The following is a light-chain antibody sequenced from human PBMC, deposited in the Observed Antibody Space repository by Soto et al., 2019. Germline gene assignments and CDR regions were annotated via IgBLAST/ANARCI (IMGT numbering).Light chain of an antibody. Sequence: EIVLTQSPGTLSLSPGERATLSCRASQSVSTSYLAWYQQKSGQAPRLLIYGASSRATGIPDRFSGSGSGTDFTLTISRLEPEDFAVYYCQLYGRSITFGQGTRLETK. J-gene: IGKJ5*01. CDR2: GAS. V-gene: IGKV3-20*01. CDR1: QSVSTSY. CDR3: QLYGRSIT.